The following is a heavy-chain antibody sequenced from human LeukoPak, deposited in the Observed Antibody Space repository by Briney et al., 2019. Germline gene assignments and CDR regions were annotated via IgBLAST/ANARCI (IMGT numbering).Heavy chain of an antibody. Sequence: GWSLRLSCAASGFTFSSYAMHWVRQAPGKGLEWVAVISYDGSNKYYADSVKGRFTISRDNSKNTLYLQMNSLRAEDTAVYYCAREVYSSGVDYWGQGTLVTASS. CDR2: ISYDGSNK. J-gene: IGHJ4*02. V-gene: IGHV3-30-3*01. D-gene: IGHD6-19*01. CDR3: AREVYSSGVDY. CDR1: GFTFSSYA.